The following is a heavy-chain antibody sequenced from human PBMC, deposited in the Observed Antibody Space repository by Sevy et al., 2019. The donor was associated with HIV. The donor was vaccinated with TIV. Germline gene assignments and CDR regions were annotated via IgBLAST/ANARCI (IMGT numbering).Heavy chain of an antibody. CDR3: ARAETAYSSSSGGDYYYYMDV. J-gene: IGHJ6*03. Sequence: ASVKVSCKASGGTFSSYAISWVRQAPGQGLEWMGGIIPIFGTANYAQKFQGRVTITADKSTSTAYMELRSLRSGDTAVYYCARAETAYSSSSGGDYYYYMDVWGKGTTVTVSS. CDR1: GGTFSSYA. D-gene: IGHD6-6*01. V-gene: IGHV1-69*06. CDR2: IIPIFGTA.